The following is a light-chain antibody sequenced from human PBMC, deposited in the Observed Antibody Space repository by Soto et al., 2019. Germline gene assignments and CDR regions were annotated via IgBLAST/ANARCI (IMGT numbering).Light chain of an antibody. CDR2: ENN. V-gene: IGLV1-40*01. CDR1: SSNIGAGYE. J-gene: IGLJ1*01. Sequence: QSVLTQPPSGAEAPGQRVTISFTGSSSNIGAGYEAHWYQQVPGTAPKLLIYENNNRPSGVPDRFSGSKSGTSASLAITGLHAEDEAEYYCQSYGSSLSGYVFGTGTQVPVL. CDR3: QSYGSSLSGYV.